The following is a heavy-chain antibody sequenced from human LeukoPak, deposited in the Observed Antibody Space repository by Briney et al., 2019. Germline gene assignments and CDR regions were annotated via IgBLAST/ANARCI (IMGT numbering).Heavy chain of an antibody. V-gene: IGHV3-74*01. Sequence: PGGSLRLACVASGFTISNYWMHWVRQAPGKGLVWVSRINSDRSITTYADSVKGRFTISRDNAKNTMYLQMNSLRDEDTAVYYCATLLPGVWGQGTLVTVSS. CDR3: ATLLPGV. CDR2: INSDRSIT. CDR1: GFTISNYW. J-gene: IGHJ4*02. D-gene: IGHD1-26*01.